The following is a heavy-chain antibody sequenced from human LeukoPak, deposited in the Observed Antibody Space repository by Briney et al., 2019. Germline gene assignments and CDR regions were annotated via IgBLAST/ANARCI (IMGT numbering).Heavy chain of an antibody. Sequence: PSQTLSLTCAVSGGSIGSGGYFWSWIRQPPGKGLEWIGYIYHSGSTYYNPSLKSRVTISVDRSKNQFSLKLSSVTAADTAVYYCARSKGSYYFDYWGQGTLVTVSS. CDR3: ARSKGSYYFDY. CDR1: GGSIGSGGYF. J-gene: IGHJ4*02. D-gene: IGHD2-15*01. V-gene: IGHV4-30-2*01. CDR2: IYHSGST.